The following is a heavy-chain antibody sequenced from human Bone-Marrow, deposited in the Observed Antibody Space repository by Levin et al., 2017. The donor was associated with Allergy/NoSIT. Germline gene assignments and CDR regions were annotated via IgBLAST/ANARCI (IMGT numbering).Heavy chain of an antibody. CDR2: IYPGDSDT. CDR3: ARQGIFPGRKYSYGMDV. J-gene: IGHJ6*02. D-gene: IGHD3-3*01. V-gene: IGHV5-51*01. CDR1: GYNFLFYW. Sequence: KVSCKGSGYNFLFYWIAWVRQVPGKGLEWMGIIYPGDSDTRYSPSFQGQVTISADKSINTAYLQWSTLKTSDTAIYYCARQGIFPGRKYSYGMDVWGQGTTVSVSS.